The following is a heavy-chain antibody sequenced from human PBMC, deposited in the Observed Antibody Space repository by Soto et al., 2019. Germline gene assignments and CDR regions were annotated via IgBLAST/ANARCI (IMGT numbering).Heavy chain of an antibody. Sequence: GASVKVSCKASGGTLNTYTISWVRRAPGQGLEWMGSVLPFLGTTNYAKKFQGRVTITADQSTSTMELSSLRSADTAMYFCARDVTAMEALHYYDTWGQGTPVTVSS. J-gene: IGHJ4*02. CDR3: ARDVTAMEALHYYDT. CDR1: GGTLNTYT. V-gene: IGHV1-69*08. CDR2: VLPFLGTT. D-gene: IGHD5-18*01.